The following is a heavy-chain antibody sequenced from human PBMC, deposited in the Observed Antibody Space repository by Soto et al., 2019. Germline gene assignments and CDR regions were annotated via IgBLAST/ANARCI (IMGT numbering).Heavy chain of an antibody. J-gene: IGHJ6*02. Sequence: SVKVSCKASGGTFSSYTISWVRQAPGQGLEWMGRIIPILGIANYAQKFQGRVTITADKSTSTAYMELSSLRSEDTAVYYCARGSLVVPAAMVGMDVWGQGTTVTVSS. CDR3: ARGSLVVPAAMVGMDV. CDR1: GGTFSSYT. V-gene: IGHV1-69*02. D-gene: IGHD2-2*01. CDR2: IIPILGIA.